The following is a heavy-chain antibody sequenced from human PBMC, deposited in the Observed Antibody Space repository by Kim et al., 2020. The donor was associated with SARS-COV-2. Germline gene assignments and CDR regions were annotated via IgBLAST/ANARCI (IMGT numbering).Heavy chain of an antibody. V-gene: IGHV3-9*01. J-gene: IGHJ3*02. D-gene: IGHD6-19*01. CDR1: GFTFDDYA. Sequence: GGSLRLSCAASGFTFDDYAMHWVRQAPGKGLEWVSGISWNSGSIGYADSVKGRFTISRDNAKNSLYLQMNSLRAEDTALYYCAKIYSSGWYASDAFDIWGQGTMVTVSS. CDR3: AKIYSSGWYASDAFDI. CDR2: ISWNSGSI.